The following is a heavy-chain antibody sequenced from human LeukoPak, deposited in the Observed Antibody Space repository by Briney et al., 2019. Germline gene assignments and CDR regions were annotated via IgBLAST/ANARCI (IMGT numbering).Heavy chain of an antibody. Sequence: ASVKVSCKAPGYILTGYYMHWVRQAPGQGLEWMGWINPKSGGTKYAQKFQGRVTMTRDTSTSTAYMEVSRLTSDDTAVYYCARERPGIAVAGTGFAYWGQGTLVTVSS. J-gene: IGHJ4*02. CDR3: ARERPGIAVAGTGFAY. CDR2: INPKSGGT. V-gene: IGHV1-2*02. D-gene: IGHD6-19*01. CDR1: GYILTGYY.